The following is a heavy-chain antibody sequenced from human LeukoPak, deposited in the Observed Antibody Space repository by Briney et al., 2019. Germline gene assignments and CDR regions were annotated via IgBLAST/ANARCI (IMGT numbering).Heavy chain of an antibody. V-gene: IGHV3-30-3*01. Sequence: GGSLRLSCAASGFTLSSYAMHWVRQAPGKGLEWVAVISYDGSNKYYADSVKGRFTISRDNSKNTLYLQMNSLRAEDTAVYYCARAKGVVGYYDSSGYYYEVHPGSFDYWGQRTLVTVSS. D-gene: IGHD3-22*01. CDR3: ARAKGVVGYYDSSGYYYEVHPGSFDY. CDR1: GFTLSSYA. J-gene: IGHJ4*02. CDR2: ISYDGSNK.